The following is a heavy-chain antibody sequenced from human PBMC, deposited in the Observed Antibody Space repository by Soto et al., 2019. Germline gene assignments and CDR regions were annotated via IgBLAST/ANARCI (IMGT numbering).Heavy chain of an antibody. J-gene: IGHJ4*02. CDR1: GFTFSSYG. Sequence: GGSLRLSCAASGFTFSSYGMHWVRQAPGKGLEWVAVISYDGSNKYYADSVKGRFTISRDNSKNTLYLQMNSLRAEDTAVYYCAKDDKWLPLNWGQGTLVTVSS. V-gene: IGHV3-30*18. D-gene: IGHD5-12*01. CDR2: ISYDGSNK. CDR3: AKDDKWLPLN.